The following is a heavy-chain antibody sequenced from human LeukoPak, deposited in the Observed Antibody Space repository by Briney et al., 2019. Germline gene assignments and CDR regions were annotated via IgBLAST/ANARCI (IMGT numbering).Heavy chain of an antibody. Sequence: SETLSLTCAVYSGSFSGYYWSWIRQPPGKGLEWIGEINHSGSTNYNPSLKGRVTISVDTSKNQFSLKLSAVTAADTAVYYCARLYDSFRAFDIWGQGTIITVSS. V-gene: IGHV4-34*01. CDR1: SGSFSGYY. J-gene: IGHJ3*02. CDR2: INHSGST. D-gene: IGHD2-8*01. CDR3: ARLYDSFRAFDI.